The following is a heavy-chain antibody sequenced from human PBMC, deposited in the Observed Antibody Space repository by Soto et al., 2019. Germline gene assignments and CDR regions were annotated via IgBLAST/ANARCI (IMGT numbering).Heavy chain of an antibody. V-gene: IGHV3-48*02. J-gene: IGHJ3*02. CDR2: ISSSSSTI. Sequence: GGSLRLSCASSGFPFIRYSMNWVRQATGKGLEWVSYISSSSSTIYYADSVKGRFTISRDNAKNSLYLQMNSLRDEDTAVCYCGGDSSGYFYPDVFDIWGQGTMVTVSS. CDR3: GGDSSGYFYPDVFDI. CDR1: GFPFIRYS. D-gene: IGHD3-22*01.